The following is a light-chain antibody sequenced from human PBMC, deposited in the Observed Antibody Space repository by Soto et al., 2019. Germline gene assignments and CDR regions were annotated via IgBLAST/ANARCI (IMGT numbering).Light chain of an antibody. J-gene: IGKJ5*01. CDR3: QQFYDLPIT. CDR1: QDISDV. CDR2: DAS. V-gene: IGKV1-33*01. Sequence: DMERTQSPSALSASVGDRVTITCQASQDISDVLNWYQQQPGKAPKVLIYDASKLQTGVPSRFSGRGSGKDFTFTISSLQPDDSGTYYCQQFYDLPITFGQGTRLEI.